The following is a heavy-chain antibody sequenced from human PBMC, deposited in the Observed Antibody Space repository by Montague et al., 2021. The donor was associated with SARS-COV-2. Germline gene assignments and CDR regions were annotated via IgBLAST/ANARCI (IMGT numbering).Heavy chain of an antibody. D-gene: IGHD3-22*01. Sequence: TLSLTCAVSGGSISSGGYSWSWIRQPPGKGLEWIGYIYHSGSTYYNPSLKSRVTISVDRSKNQFSLKLSSVTAADTAVYYCARWALIAWGMDAWGQGTTVTVSS. CDR3: ARWALIAWGMDA. V-gene: IGHV4-30-2*01. CDR1: GGSISSGGYS. CDR2: IYHSGST. J-gene: IGHJ6*02.